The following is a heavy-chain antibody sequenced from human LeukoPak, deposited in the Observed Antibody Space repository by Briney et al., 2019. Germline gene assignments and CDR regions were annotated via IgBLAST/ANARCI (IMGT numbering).Heavy chain of an antibody. D-gene: IGHD3-3*01. V-gene: IGHV3-64*01. CDR3: ARGGVAILRCSLHFDY. J-gene: IGHJ4*02. Sequence: PGGSLRLSCAASGFTFSSYAMHWVRQAPGKGLEYVSAISSNGGSTYYANSVKGRFTISRDNSKNTLYLQMGSLRAEDMAVYYCARGGVAILRCSLHFDYWGQGTLVTVSS. CDR2: ISSNGGST. CDR1: GFTFSSYA.